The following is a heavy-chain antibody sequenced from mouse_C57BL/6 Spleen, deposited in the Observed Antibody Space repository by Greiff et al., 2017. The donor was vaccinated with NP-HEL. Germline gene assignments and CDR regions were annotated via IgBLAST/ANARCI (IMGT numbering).Heavy chain of an antibody. CDR1: GFTFSDYG. CDR3: ARTPYDGYYLYWYFDV. D-gene: IGHD2-3*01. Sequence: EVKLVESGGGLVKPGGSLKLSCAASGFTFSDYGMHWVRQAPEKGLEWVAYISSGSSTIYYADTVKGRFTISRDNATNTLFLQMTSLRSEDTAMYYWARTPYDGYYLYWYFDVWGTGTTVTVSS. CDR2: ISSGSSTI. J-gene: IGHJ1*03. V-gene: IGHV5-17*01.